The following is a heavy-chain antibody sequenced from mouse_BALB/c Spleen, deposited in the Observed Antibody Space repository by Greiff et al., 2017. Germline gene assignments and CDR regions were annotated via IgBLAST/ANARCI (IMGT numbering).Heavy chain of an antibody. Sequence: VMLVESGAELAKPGASVKMSCKASGYTFTSYWMHWVKQRPGQGLEWIGYINPSTGYTEYNQKFKDKATLTADKSSSTAYMQLSSLTSEDSAVYYCARGGYYGSMDYWGQGTSVTVSS. CDR1: GYTFTSYW. D-gene: IGHD1-1*01. J-gene: IGHJ4*01. CDR3: ARGGYYGSMDY. CDR2: INPSTGYT. V-gene: IGHV1-7*01.